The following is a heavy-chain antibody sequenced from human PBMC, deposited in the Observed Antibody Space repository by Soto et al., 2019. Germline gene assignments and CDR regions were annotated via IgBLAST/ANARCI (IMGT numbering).Heavy chain of an antibody. V-gene: IGHV1-69*13. D-gene: IGHD3-22*01. CDR1: GGTFGSYA. CDR2: IIPIFGTA. CDR3: ASGPRIVVVITTKYFQH. J-gene: IGHJ1*01. Sequence: SVKVSCKASGGTFGSYAISWVRQAPGQGLEWMGGIIPIFGTANYAQKFQGRVTITADESTSTAYMELSSLRSEDTAVYYCASGPRIVVVITTKYFQHWGQGTLVTVSS.